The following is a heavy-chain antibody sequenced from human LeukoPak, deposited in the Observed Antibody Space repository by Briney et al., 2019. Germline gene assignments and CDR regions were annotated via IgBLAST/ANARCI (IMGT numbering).Heavy chain of an antibody. CDR3: ARIQWKSTRTVAGSLGPYNWFDP. CDR2: MNPNSGNT. J-gene: IGHJ5*02. D-gene: IGHD6-19*01. CDR1: GYTFTSYD. Sequence: ASVKVSCKASGYTFTSYDINWVRQATGQGLEWMGWMNPNSGNTGYAQKFQGRVTMTRNTSISTAYMELSSLRSEDTAVYYCARIQWKSTRTVAGSLGPYNWFDPWGQGTPVTVSS. V-gene: IGHV1-8*01.